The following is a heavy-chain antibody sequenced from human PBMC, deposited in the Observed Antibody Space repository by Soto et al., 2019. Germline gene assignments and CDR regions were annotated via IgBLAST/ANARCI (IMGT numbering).Heavy chain of an antibody. D-gene: IGHD6-19*01. CDR2: TYYRSKWYN. J-gene: IGHJ6*02. Sequence: PSQTLSLTCAISGDSVSSNSAAWNWIRQSPSRGLEWLGRTYYRSKWYNDYAVSVKSRITINPDTSKNQFSLQLNSVTPEDTAVYYCARGWLGQGGGYYYYYGMDVWGQGTTVTVSS. CDR1: GDSVSSNSAA. CDR3: ARGWLGQGGGYYYYYGMDV. V-gene: IGHV6-1*01.